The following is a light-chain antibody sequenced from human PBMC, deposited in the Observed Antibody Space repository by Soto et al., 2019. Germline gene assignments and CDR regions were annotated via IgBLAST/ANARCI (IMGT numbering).Light chain of an antibody. CDR1: QGIRND. V-gene: IGKV1-17*01. CDR2: DAS. Sequence: IPLTQSPASLSASVGDRVTITCRASQGIRNDLGWYQQKPGKAPKLLIYDASTLQSGVPSRFSGSRSGTEFTLTISSLQPEDFATYYCQQLNGYVALTFGGGTKVDIK. J-gene: IGKJ4*01. CDR3: QQLNGYVALT.